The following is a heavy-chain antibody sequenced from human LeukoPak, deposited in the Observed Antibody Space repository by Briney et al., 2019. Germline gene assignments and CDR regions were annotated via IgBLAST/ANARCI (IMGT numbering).Heavy chain of an antibody. CDR1: GGSFSGYY. CDR2: INHSGST. D-gene: IGHD4-11*01. Sequence: SETLSLTCAVSGGSFSGYYWSWIRQPPGKGLEWIGEINHSGSTNYNPSLKSRVTISVDTSKNQFSLKLSSVTAADTAVYYCARPYSNYWGYYYYMDVWGKGTTVTVSS. V-gene: IGHV4-34*01. CDR3: ARPYSNYWGYYYYMDV. J-gene: IGHJ6*03.